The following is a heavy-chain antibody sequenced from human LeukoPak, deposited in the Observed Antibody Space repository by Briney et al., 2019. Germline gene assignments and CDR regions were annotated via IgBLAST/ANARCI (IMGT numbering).Heavy chain of an antibody. V-gene: IGHV3-23*01. Sequence: GGSLRLPRAASGFTFSSYAMSWVRQAPGKGLEWVSSITSSGAATYYADSVKGRFTISRDNSDNTLYLQMNSLRAEDTAVYYCAKDRPNYYGSNGHYYKLNGDCWGQGTLVTVSS. CDR3: AKDRPNYYGSNGHYYKLNGDC. D-gene: IGHD3-22*01. CDR1: GFTFSSYA. CDR2: ITSSGAAT. J-gene: IGHJ4*02.